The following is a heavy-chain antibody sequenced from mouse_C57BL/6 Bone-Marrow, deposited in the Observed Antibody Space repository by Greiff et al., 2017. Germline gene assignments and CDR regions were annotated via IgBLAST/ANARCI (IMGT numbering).Heavy chain of an antibody. V-gene: IGHV14-4*01. CDR2: IDPENGDT. Sequence: EVMLVESGAELVRPGASVKLSCTASGFNIKDDYMHWVKQRPEQGLEWIGWIDPENGDTEYASKFQGKATITADTSSNTAYLQLSSLTSEDTAVYYCTTGGSSYYWGQGTTLTVSS. CDR3: TTGGSSYY. J-gene: IGHJ2*01. CDR1: GFNIKDDY. D-gene: IGHD1-1*01.